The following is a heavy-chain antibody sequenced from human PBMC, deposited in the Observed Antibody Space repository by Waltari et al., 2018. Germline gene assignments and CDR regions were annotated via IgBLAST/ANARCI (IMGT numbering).Heavy chain of an antibody. CDR2: IYTGGST. D-gene: IGHD1-26*01. J-gene: IGHJ4*02. V-gene: IGHV3-53*01. CDR1: GFTVSTTY. CDR3: ARDGNSSFHFDY. Sequence: EVQLVESGGGLIQPGGSPRLSCAVSGFTVSTTYMTWVRQTPGKGMEWVSTIYTGGSTYYAESVKGRFTISRDNSKNTLYLQMNSLRAEDTAVYFCARDGNSSFHFDYWGQGTLVTVSS.